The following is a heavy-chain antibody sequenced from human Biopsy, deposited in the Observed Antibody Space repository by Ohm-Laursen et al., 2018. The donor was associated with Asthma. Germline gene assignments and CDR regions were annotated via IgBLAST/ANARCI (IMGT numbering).Heavy chain of an antibody. D-gene: IGHD2-2*01. CDR2: IYSGGTS. CDR1: GFAVSSDH. J-gene: IGHJ4*02. CDR3: ARGGSSNWSHYYFDY. V-gene: IGHV3-53*01. Sequence: SLRLSCAASGFAVSSDHMFWARQAPGKGLEWVSVIYSGGTSHTADSVRGRFTISRDYSKNMLYLHMHSLRAEDTAVYYCARGGSSNWSHYYFDYWGQGTLVTVSS.